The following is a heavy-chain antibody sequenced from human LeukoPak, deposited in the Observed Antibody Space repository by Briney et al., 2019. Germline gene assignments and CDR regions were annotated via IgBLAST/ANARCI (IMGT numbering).Heavy chain of an antibody. D-gene: IGHD3-16*02. CDR3: ARARHDYVWGSYRYRRTLDY. J-gene: IGHJ4*02. Sequence: KTGGSLRLSCAASGFTFSDYYMSWIRQAPGKGLEWVSSISSSSSYIYYADSVKGRFTISRDNSKNTLYLQMNSLRAEDTAVYYCARARHDYVWGSYRYRRTLDYWGQGTLVTVSS. V-gene: IGHV3-11*06. CDR2: ISSSSSYI. CDR1: GFTFSDYY.